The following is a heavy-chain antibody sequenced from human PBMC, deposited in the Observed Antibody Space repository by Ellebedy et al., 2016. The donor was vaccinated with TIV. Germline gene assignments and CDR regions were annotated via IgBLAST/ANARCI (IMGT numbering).Heavy chain of an antibody. CDR2: ISNSSSTI. Sequence: GESLKISXAASGFTFSSYSMNWVRQASGKGLEMVSYISNSSSTIYYADSVKGRFTISRDNAKNSVYLQMNSLRAEDTAVYYCAGRGYWGQGTLVTVSS. J-gene: IGHJ4*02. CDR1: GFTFSSYS. CDR3: AGRGY. V-gene: IGHV3-48*04.